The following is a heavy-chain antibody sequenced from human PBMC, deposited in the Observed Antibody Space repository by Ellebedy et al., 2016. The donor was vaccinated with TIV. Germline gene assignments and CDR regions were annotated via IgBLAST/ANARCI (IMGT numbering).Heavy chain of an antibody. J-gene: IGHJ4*02. CDR2: IKSRANGGTA. CDR3: TTNPGVGGDF. Sequence: GESLKISCAASGLTFSEAWMNWVRQAPGKGLEWVGHIKSRANGGTADYAAPVQGRFTISRDDSKDNLYLQMNTLKSEDTGVYYCTTNPGVGGDFWGQGTQVSVSS. CDR1: GLTFSEAW. V-gene: IGHV3-15*07. D-gene: IGHD3-16*01.